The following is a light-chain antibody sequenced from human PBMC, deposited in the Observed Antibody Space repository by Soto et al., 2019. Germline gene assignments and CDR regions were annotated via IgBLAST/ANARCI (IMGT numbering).Light chain of an antibody. CDR2: GSS. CDR1: QSVSSN. Sequence: DIVMTQAPVTLSVSPGERATLSCRASQSVSSNLAWYQQQPGQAPRRLLYGSSTRATGIPARFRGSGSGTEFTITISSLQSEDFAVYYCQQYNTWPHPFGQGTKLTSK. V-gene: IGKV3-15*01. J-gene: IGKJ2*01. CDR3: QQYNTWPHP.